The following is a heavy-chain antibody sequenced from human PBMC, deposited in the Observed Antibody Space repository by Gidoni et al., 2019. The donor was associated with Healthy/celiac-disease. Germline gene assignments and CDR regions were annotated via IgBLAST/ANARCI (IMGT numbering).Heavy chain of an antibody. V-gene: IGHV4-39*01. Sequence: QLQLQESGPGLVKPSETLSLTCTVSGGSISISSYYWVWIRPPPGKGLEWIGSIYYSGSTYYNPSLKSRVTISVDTSKNQFSLKLSSVTAADTAVYYCARHIIVGATPFDYWGQGTLVTVSS. J-gene: IGHJ4*02. CDR2: IYYSGST. CDR1: GGSISISSYY. D-gene: IGHD1-26*01. CDR3: ARHIIVGATPFDY.